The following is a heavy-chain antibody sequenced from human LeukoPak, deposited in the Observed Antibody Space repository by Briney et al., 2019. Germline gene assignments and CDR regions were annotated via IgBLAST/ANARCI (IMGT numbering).Heavy chain of an antibody. D-gene: IGHD6-13*01. J-gene: IGHJ6*02. Sequence: GGSLRLSCAASGFTFSSYGMHWVRQAPGKGLEWVAFIRYDGSNKYYADSVKGRFTISRDNSKNTLYLQMNSLRAEDTAVYYCAKVGIAAADYYGMDVWGQGTTVTVSS. CDR3: AKVGIAAADYYGMDV. V-gene: IGHV3-30*02. CDR2: IRYDGSNK. CDR1: GFTFSSYG.